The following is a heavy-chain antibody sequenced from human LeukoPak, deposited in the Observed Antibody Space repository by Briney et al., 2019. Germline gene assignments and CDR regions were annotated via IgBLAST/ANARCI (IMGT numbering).Heavy chain of an antibody. V-gene: IGHV1-2*05. J-gene: IGHJ4*02. Sequence: ASVKVSYKASGYAFTVYYIHRMRLAPGHGHEWMCRINPDNRSTNYVQKFQIRFTMTRDTSISTAYMDLSRLKSGDTDVYYCATYSGSYQSAYWGQGTLVTVSS. D-gene: IGHD1-26*01. CDR3: ATYSGSYQSAY. CDR2: INPDNRST. CDR1: GYAFTVYY.